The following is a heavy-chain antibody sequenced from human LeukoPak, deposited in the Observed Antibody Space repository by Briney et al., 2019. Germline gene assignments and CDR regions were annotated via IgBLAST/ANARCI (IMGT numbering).Heavy chain of an antibody. J-gene: IGHJ4*02. D-gene: IGHD3-16*02. CDR1: GFTFSSYS. CDR3: ASAHYDYVWGSYRHSNFDY. CDR2: ISSSSSYI. Sequence: GGSLRLSCAASGFTFSSYSMNWVRQAPGKGLEWVSCISSSSSYIYYADSVKGRFTISRDNAKNSLYLQMNSLRAEDTAVYYCASAHYDYVWGSYRHSNFDYWGQGTLVTVSS. V-gene: IGHV3-21*01.